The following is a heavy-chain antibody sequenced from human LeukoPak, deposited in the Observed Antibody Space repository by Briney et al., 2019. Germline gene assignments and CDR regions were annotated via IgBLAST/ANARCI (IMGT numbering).Heavy chain of an antibody. CDR1: GGSISSSSYY. CDR3: ARYYTSYYGSGSYYNWDD. D-gene: IGHD3-10*01. J-gene: IGHJ4*02. CDR2: IYYSGST. V-gene: IGHV4-39*01. Sequence: PSETLSLTCTVSGGSISSSSYYWGWIRQPPGKGLEWIGSIYYSGSTYYNPSLKSRVSISVNTSKNQFSLKLSSVTAADTAVYYCARYYTSYYGSGSYYNWDDWGQGTLVTVSS.